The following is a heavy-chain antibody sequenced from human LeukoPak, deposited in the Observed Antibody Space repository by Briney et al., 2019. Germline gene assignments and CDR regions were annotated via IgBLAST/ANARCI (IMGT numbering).Heavy chain of an antibody. Sequence: PGGSLRLSCAASGFTFSSYEMNWVRQAPGKGLEWVSYISRSGSPIYYADSVKGRFTISRDNAKSSLYLQMNSLRAEDTAVYYCARVSMIRGVTSWFDPWGQGTLVTVSS. V-gene: IGHV3-48*03. CDR3: ARVSMIRGVTSWFDP. D-gene: IGHD3-10*01. CDR1: GFTFSSYE. J-gene: IGHJ5*02. CDR2: ISRSGSPI.